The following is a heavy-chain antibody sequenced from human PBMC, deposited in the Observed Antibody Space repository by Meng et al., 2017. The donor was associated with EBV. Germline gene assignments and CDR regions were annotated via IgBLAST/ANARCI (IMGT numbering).Heavy chain of an antibody. Sequence: QVELVQSAEWGKEPGSPGEVFCKTSGGPFRYYAISWVRQAPGQGLEWLGGFLHRLGAPNYEQKFHGRVKITADESTSTHYMDLSSLRSEDTAIYYCASESGRGYTPDYWGQGTLVTVSS. CDR3: ASESGRGYTPDY. D-gene: IGHD3-10*01. CDR2: FLHRLGAP. V-gene: IGHV1-69*01. J-gene: IGHJ4*02. CDR1: GGPFRYYA.